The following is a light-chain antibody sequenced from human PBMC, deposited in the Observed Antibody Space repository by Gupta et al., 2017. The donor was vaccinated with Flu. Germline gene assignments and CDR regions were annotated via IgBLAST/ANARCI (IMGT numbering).Light chain of an antibody. V-gene: IGKV1-5*03. CDR3: QNYNYH. J-gene: IGKJ4*01. Sequence: DFQMTQSPSTLSASVGDRVTITCRASQNIEDWLAWYQQKPGKAPQLLIYKASKLEGAVPSRFGGSGFGTGFTLTISSLQPDDSAIYYCQNYNYHFGGGTKVEIK. CDR1: QNIEDW. CDR2: KAS.